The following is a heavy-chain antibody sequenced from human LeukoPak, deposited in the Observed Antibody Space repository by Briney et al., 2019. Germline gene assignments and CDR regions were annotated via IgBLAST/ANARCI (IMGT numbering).Heavy chain of an antibody. V-gene: IGHV3-30*02. CDR3: ARIAAAGSHFDY. CDR2: IRYDGSNK. J-gene: IGHJ4*02. CDR1: GFTFSSYG. D-gene: IGHD6-13*01. Sequence: GGSLRLSCAASGFTFSSYGMHWVRQAPGKGLEWVAFIRYDGSNKYYADSVKGRFTISRDNSKNTLYLQMDSLRAEDTAVYYCARIAAAGSHFDYWGQGTLVTVSS.